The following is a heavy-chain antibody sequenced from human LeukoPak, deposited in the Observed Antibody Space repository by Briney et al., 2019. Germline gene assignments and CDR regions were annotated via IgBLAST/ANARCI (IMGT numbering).Heavy chain of an antibody. CDR2: INPKSGGT. D-gene: IGHD5-24*01. Sequence: ASVKVSCKASGYTFTDYFMNWVRQAPGQGLEWMGWINPKSGGTVYAQNFQGRVTMTRDTSTSTVYMELSSLGSEDTAIYYCARIRDGYNDAYDIWGQGTVVTVPS. CDR3: ARIRDGYNDAYDI. V-gene: IGHV1-2*02. CDR1: GYTFTDYF. J-gene: IGHJ3*02.